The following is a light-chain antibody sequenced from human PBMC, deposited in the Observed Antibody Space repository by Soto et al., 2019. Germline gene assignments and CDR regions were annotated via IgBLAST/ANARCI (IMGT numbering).Light chain of an antibody. Sequence: IQMTQSPSSLSASVGDRVTITCRASQGISSYLAWYQQKPGKAPKLLIYAASTLQSGVPSRFSGSGSGTDFTLTISCLQSEDFATYYCQQYYSYPRGTFGQGTKVDI. J-gene: IGKJ1*01. CDR2: AAS. CDR1: QGISSY. V-gene: IGKV1-8*01. CDR3: QQYYSYPRGT.